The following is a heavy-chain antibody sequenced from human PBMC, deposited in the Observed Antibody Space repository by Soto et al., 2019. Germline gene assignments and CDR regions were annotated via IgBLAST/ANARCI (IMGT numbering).Heavy chain of an antibody. CDR1: GFTFGDYA. CDR2: IRNKAYGGTT. CDR3: ARDTDHGDYVGDH. D-gene: IGHD4-17*01. Sequence: GGSLRLSCTASGFTFGDYAMSWFRQAPGKGLEWIGFIRNKAYGGTTDYAASVKGRFTISRDDSKSIAYLQMSSLKTEDTGVYYCARDTDHGDYVGDHWGQGTLVTVSS. J-gene: IGHJ4*02. V-gene: IGHV3-49*03.